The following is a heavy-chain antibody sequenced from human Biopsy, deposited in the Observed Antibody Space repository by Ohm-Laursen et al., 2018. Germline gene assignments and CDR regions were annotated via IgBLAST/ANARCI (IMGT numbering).Heavy chain of an antibody. CDR1: GYSFSTYD. CDR2: MIPISGKT. CDR3: ARGYSRRVSIFEASIYWFDT. D-gene: IGHD6-6*01. V-gene: IGHV1-8*01. Sequence: VSSVKVSCNASGYSFSTYDVNWVRQARGQGLEWMGWMIPISGKTGYAQRFQGRVTLTMNTSISTAYMELSGLRSEDTAVYFCARGYSRRVSIFEASIYWFDTWGQGTLVTVSS. J-gene: IGHJ5*02.